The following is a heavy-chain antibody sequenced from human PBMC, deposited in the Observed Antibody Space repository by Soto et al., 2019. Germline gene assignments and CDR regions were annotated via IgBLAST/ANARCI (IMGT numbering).Heavy chain of an antibody. CDR2: IYASGGT. V-gene: IGHV2-5*01. Sequence: QITLKESGPPLEKSTQTLTLTCTFSGFSLSSGGGAVGWIRQPPGKALEWLAIIYASGGTHYSPSLKTRLTITKDTSKNQVVLTMTNMDPVDTATYYCGHRRDVATRCWFDPWGQGILVTVSS. D-gene: IGHD6-6*01. J-gene: IGHJ5*02. CDR3: GHRRDVATRCWFDP. CDR1: GFSLSSGGGA.